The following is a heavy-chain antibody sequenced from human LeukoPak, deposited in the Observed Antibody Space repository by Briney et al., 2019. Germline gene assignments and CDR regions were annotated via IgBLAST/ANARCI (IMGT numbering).Heavy chain of an antibody. Sequence: PGGSLTLSCAVSGLTFSNYAMSWVRQAPGEGLEWVSGISGSGATTYYADSVKGRFTISRDNSKHTQSMQMNSLRAEDTAVYYCAKGLVPGGTTEPFDYWGQGTLVTVSS. J-gene: IGHJ4*02. V-gene: IGHV3-23*01. CDR3: AKGLVPGGTTEPFDY. CDR1: GLTFSNYA. D-gene: IGHD1-26*01. CDR2: ISGSGATT.